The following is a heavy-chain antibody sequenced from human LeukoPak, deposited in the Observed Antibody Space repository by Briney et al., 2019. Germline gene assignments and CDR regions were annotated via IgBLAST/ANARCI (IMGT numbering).Heavy chain of an antibody. D-gene: IGHD3-16*01. CDR2: INHAGTT. J-gene: IGHJ6*03. CDR1: GGSFSGYF. V-gene: IGHV4-34*01. Sequence: SETLSLTCSVNGGSFSGYFWTWVRQSPEKGLEWIGGINHAGTTNYNPSLKSRVTMLVDSPNNQFSLRLNSVTASDTAVYSCPRVRNWVREYSVCMDVWGNGTTVIISS. CDR3: PRVRNWVREYSVCMDV.